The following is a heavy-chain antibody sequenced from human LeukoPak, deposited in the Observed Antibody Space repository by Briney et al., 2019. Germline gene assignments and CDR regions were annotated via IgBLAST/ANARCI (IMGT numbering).Heavy chain of an antibody. D-gene: IGHD3-22*01. Sequence: GGSLRLSCAGSGFTFSSYSMNWVRQAPGKGLEWVSSISSSSSYIYYADSVKGRFTISRDNAKNSLYLQMNSLRAEDTAVYYCARDSEPYDISGYYYPYYFDYWGQGTLVTVSS. CDR3: ARDSEPYDISGYYYPYYFDY. CDR1: GFTFSSYS. V-gene: IGHV3-21*01. CDR2: ISSSSSYI. J-gene: IGHJ4*02.